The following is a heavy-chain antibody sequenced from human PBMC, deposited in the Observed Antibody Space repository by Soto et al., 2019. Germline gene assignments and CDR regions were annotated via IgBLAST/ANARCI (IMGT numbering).Heavy chain of an antibody. CDR1: GGSISSYY. Sequence: QVQLQESGPGLVKPSETLSLTCTVSGGSISSYYWSWIRQPPGKGLEWIGYIYYSGSTNYNPSLKSRVTISVDTSKNQFSLKLSSVTAADTAVYYCARGPIVARTNWFDPWGQGTLVTVSS. J-gene: IGHJ5*02. CDR3: ARGPIVARTNWFDP. CDR2: IYYSGST. D-gene: IGHD5-12*01. V-gene: IGHV4-59*01.